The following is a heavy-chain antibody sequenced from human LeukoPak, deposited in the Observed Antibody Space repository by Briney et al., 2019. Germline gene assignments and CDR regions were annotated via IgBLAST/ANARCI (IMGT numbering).Heavy chain of an antibody. Sequence: SETLSLTCAVYGGSFSGYYWSWIRQPPGKGLEWIGEINHSGSTNYNPSLKSRVTISVDTSKSQFSLKLSSVTAADTAVYYCARAQHTYYYGSGRYLDYWGQGTLVTVSS. CDR2: INHSGST. D-gene: IGHD3-10*01. V-gene: IGHV4-34*01. J-gene: IGHJ4*02. CDR3: ARAQHTYYYGSGRYLDY. CDR1: GGSFSGYY.